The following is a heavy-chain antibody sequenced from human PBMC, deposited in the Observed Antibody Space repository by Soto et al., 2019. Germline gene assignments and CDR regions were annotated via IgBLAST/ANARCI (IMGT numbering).Heavy chain of an antibody. V-gene: IGHV3-33*01. CDR3: ARWGCSGSNCNLNQRSFDL. CDR2: IWYDGSNK. Sequence: QVQLVESGGGVVQPGRSLRLSCVASGFIFNEYGMHWVRQAPGKGLEWVAVIWYDGSNKYYADSVRGRFTFSRDNSRNTMSLQMNSQRVEDTAMYYGARWGCSGSNCNLNQRSFDLWGQGTLVTVSS. D-gene: IGHD2-15*01. J-gene: IGHJ5*01. CDR1: GFIFNEYG.